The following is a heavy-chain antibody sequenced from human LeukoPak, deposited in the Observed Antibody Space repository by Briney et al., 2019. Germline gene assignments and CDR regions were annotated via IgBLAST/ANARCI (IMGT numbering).Heavy chain of an antibody. J-gene: IGHJ4*02. D-gene: IGHD3-16*01. Sequence: SETLSLTCTVSGGSISDYYWSWIRQSPGKGLEWIGYIYYSGTTDYNPSLKSRVTISVDTSKNQFSLKLSSVTAADTAVYYCARRKMITFGGALYYFDYWGQGTLVTVSS. CDR1: GGSISDYY. V-gene: IGHV4-59*12. CDR2: IYYSGTT. CDR3: ARRKMITFGGALYYFDY.